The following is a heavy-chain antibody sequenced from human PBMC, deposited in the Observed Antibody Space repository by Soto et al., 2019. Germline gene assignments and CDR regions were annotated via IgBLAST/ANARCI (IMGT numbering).Heavy chain of an antibody. V-gene: IGHV1-69*02. CDR2: IIPILGIA. CDR3: ARVTTAPYYFDY. J-gene: IGHJ4*02. Sequence: QVQLVQSGAEVKKPGSSVKVSCKASGGTFSSYTISWVRQAPGQGLEWMGRIIPILGIANYAQKFQGRVTITADKSTSTAYMELSSLRSEDTAVYYCARVTTAPYYFDYWGQGTLVTVSS. D-gene: IGHD2-21*02. CDR1: GGTFSSYT.